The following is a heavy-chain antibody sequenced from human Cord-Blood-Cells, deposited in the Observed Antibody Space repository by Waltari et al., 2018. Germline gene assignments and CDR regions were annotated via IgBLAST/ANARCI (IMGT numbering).Heavy chain of an antibody. V-gene: IGHV1-24*01. CDR3: ATLMGALDAFDI. Sequence: QVQLVQSGAEVKKPGASVKVSCKVSGYTLTELSMHWVRQAPGKGLEWMGGFNPEDGETIYAQKLQGRGTMTEDTSTDTAYMEQSSLGSEDTSVYYCATLMGALDAFDIWGQGTRVTVSS. CDR1: GYTLTELS. CDR2: FNPEDGET. D-gene: IGHD1-26*01. J-gene: IGHJ3*02.